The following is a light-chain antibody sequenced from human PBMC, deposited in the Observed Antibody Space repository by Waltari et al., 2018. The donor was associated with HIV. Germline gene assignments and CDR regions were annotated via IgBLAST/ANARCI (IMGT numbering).Light chain of an antibody. CDR1: QSVSTN. V-gene: IGKV3-15*01. CDR3: QQYLNWPPWT. CDR2: GAF. Sequence: EIVLTQSPATLSVSPGERATRSCRASQSVSTNLAWYQQKPGQAPRLLIYGAFTRATGIPTRFSGSGSGTEFTLTISSLQSEDFAVYYCQQYLNWPPWTFGQGTKVDLK. J-gene: IGKJ1*01.